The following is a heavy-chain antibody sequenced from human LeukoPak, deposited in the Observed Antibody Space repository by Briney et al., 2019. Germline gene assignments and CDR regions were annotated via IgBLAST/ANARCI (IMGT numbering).Heavy chain of an antibody. CDR1: GGTFSSYA. CDR3: ARVIAVAATSEYYFDY. Sequence: PVTVSCKASGGTFSSYAISWVRQAPGQGLEWMGRIIPILGIANYAQKFQGRVTITADKSTSTAYMELSSLRSEDTAVYYCARVIAVAATSEYYFDYWGQGTLVTVSS. J-gene: IGHJ4*02. CDR2: IIPILGIA. D-gene: IGHD6-19*01. V-gene: IGHV1-69*04.